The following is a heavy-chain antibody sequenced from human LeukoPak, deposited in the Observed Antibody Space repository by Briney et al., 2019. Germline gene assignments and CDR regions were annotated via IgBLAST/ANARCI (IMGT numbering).Heavy chain of an antibody. D-gene: IGHD3-22*01. V-gene: IGHV3-23*01. Sequence: PGGSLRLSCAASGFTFSSYAMSWVRQAPGKGLEWVSAISGSGGSTYYADSVKGRFTISRDNSKNTLYLQMNSLRAEDTAVYYCAKPGDSSGYAFGAFDIWGHGTMVTVSS. J-gene: IGHJ3*02. CDR3: AKPGDSSGYAFGAFDI. CDR1: GFTFSSYA. CDR2: ISGSGGST.